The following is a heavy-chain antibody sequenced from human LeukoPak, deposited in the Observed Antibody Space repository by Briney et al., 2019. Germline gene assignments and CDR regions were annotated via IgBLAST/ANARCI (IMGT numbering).Heavy chain of an antibody. J-gene: IGHJ4*02. D-gene: IGHD6-19*01. CDR3: ARGSYSSGRSGFDY. CDR2: ISYDGSNK. CDR1: GFTFSSYA. V-gene: IGHV3-30-3*01. Sequence: PGRSLRLSCAASGFTFSSYAMHWVRQAPGKGLEWVGVISYDGSNKYYADSVKGRFTISRDNSKNTLYLQMNSLRAEDTAVYYCARGSYSSGRSGFDYWGQGTLVTVSS.